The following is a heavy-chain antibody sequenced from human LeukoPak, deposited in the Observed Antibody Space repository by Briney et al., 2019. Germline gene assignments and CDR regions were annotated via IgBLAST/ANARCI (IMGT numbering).Heavy chain of an antibody. D-gene: IGHD1-1*01. CDR2: IGTASDT. V-gene: IGHV3-13*01. Sequence: GGSLRLSCAASGFTFSSFDMHWVRQPTGHGLEWVSTIGTASDTYYPGSVEGRFTLSRDNAKNSLYLQMNSLTAGDTAVYYCARGPPRGRYYYMDVWGKGTTVTVSS. CDR3: ARGPPRGRYYYMDV. CDR1: GFTFSSFD. J-gene: IGHJ6*03.